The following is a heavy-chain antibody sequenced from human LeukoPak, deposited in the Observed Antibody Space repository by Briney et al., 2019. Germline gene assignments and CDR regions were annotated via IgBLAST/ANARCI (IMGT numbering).Heavy chain of an antibody. V-gene: IGHV3-30*18. CDR1: GFTFSSYG. CDR2: ISYDGSNK. CDR3: AKDPNSSSWYAIGLFDY. D-gene: IGHD6-13*01. Sequence: GGSLRLSCAASGFTFSSYGMHWVRQAPGKGLEWVAVISYDGSNKYYADFVKGRFTISRDNSKNTLYLQMNSLRAEDTAVYYCAKDPNSSSWYAIGLFDYWGQGTLVTVSS. J-gene: IGHJ4*02.